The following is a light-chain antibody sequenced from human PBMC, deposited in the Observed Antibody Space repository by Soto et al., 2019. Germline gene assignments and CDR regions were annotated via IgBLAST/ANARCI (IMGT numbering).Light chain of an antibody. V-gene: IGKV3-11*01. CDR2: DAS. CDR3: QQRYNWPWT. Sequence: EIVLPQSPGTLSLSPGERATLSCRASQSIRNFLAWYQQKPGQAPRLLIYDASNRASGIPPRFSGSGSGTDFTLAISGLEPEDLAVYYCQQRYNWPWTFGQGTKVDI. CDR1: QSIRNF. J-gene: IGKJ1*01.